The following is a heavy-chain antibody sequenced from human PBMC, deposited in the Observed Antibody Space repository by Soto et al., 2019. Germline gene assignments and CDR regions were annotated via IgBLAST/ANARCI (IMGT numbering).Heavy chain of an antibody. D-gene: IGHD5-12*01. CDR3: ARVAADIASWLDP. CDR2: IYYSGVT. V-gene: IGHV4-59*01. CDR1: GDSISTYN. J-gene: IGHJ5*02. Sequence: SETLSLTCTVSGDSISTYNWGWIRQPPGKGLEWIGCIYYSGVTNYNPSLKSRVTISVDTPKNQLSLKLHSVTAADTAVYYCARVAADIASWLDPWGQGTLVTVSS.